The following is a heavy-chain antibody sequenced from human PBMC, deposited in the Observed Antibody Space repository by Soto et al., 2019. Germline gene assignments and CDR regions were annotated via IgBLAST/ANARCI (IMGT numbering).Heavy chain of an antibody. D-gene: IGHD2-8*01. CDR2: INTYNGNT. CDR3: AMVDVNVTPSPQDV. Sequence: QVQLVQAGAEVKNPGASVKVSCKASGYTFTRYGIGWARQAPGQGLEWMGWINTYNGNTNYAQNVKGRVTLTTDTSTSTAYMELRSLRSNNTAIYYFAMVDVNVTPSPQDVWGQGTTVIVSS. CDR1: GYTFTRYG. V-gene: IGHV1-18*01. J-gene: IGHJ6*02.